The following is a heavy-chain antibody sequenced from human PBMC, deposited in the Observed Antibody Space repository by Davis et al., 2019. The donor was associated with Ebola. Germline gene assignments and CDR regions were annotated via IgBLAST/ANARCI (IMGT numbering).Heavy chain of an antibody. CDR3: ARGRDAYYYDSSGYWRWYFDL. V-gene: IGHV3-21*01. D-gene: IGHD3-22*01. Sequence: GESLKISCAASGFVFSTYPMHWVRQAPGKGLEWVSSISSSSSYIYYADSVKGRFTISRDNAKNSLYLQMNSLRAEDTAVYYCARGRDAYYYDSSGYWRWYFDLWGRGTLVTVSS. CDR1: GFVFSTYP. CDR2: ISSSSSYI. J-gene: IGHJ2*01.